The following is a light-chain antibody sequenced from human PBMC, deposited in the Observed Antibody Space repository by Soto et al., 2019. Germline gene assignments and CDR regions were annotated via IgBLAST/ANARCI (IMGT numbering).Light chain of an antibody. J-gene: IGLJ2*01. Sequence: VVTQEPPLTVSPGGTVTLTCGSSTGAVTSGHYPYWFQQKPGQAPRTLIYDTSNKHSWTPARFSGSLLGGKAALTLSGTQPEDEAEYYCLLSYSGARPVVFGGGTKVTVL. V-gene: IGLV7-46*01. CDR1: TGAVTSGHY. CDR2: DTS. CDR3: LLSYSGARPVV.